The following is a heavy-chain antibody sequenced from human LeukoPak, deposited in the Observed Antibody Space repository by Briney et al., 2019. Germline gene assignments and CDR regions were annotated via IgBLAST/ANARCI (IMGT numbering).Heavy chain of an antibody. V-gene: IGHV3-7*01. J-gene: IGHJ6*03. Sequence: GGSLRLSCAASGFTFSSYWMTWVRQAPGKGLEWAANIKQDGSEKYYVGSVKGRFTISRDNAKKSLYLQMNSLRAEDTAVYYCARSGDDEIVVVPAAMPGESDYYMDVWGKGTTVTVSS. CDR3: ARSGDDEIVVVPAAMPGESDYYMDV. D-gene: IGHD2-2*01. CDR1: GFTFSSYW. CDR2: IKQDGSEK.